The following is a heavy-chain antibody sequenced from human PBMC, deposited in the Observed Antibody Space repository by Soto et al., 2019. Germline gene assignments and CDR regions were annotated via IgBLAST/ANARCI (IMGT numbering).Heavy chain of an antibody. J-gene: IGHJ6*02. D-gene: IGHD3-22*01. CDR1: GFTFSSYA. V-gene: IGHV3-30-3*01. CDR2: ISYDGSNK. Sequence: GGSLRLSCAASGFTFSSYAMHWVRQAPGKGLEWVAVISYDGSNKYYADSVKGRFTISRDNSKNTLYLQMNSLRAEDTAVYYCARVNNYYDSSCYYYRGHYYGMDVWCPGTTVTVSS. CDR3: ARVNNYYDSSCYYYRGHYYGMDV.